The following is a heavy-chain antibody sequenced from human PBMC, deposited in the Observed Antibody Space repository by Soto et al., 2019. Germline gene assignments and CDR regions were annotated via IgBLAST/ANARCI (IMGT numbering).Heavy chain of an antibody. Sequence: QVQLQESGPGLVKPSETLSLTCAVSGASMSSPHWWSWVGQSPGKGPEWIGDIYQSGITNYNPSLKSRVNISLDKSKNEFSLRLTSATAADTAVYFCARETDNEWYFDVWGRGALVTVSS. J-gene: IGHJ2*01. V-gene: IGHV4-4*02. CDR2: IYQSGIT. CDR3: ARETDNEWYFDV. CDR1: GASMSSPHW.